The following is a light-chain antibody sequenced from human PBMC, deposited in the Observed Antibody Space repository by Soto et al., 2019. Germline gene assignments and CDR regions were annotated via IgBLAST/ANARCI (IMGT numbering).Light chain of an antibody. CDR1: QSVSNY. Sequence: EIVLTQSPATLSLSPGERATLSCRASQSVSNYLAWYQQKPGQAPRLLIHDASNRATGIPARFSGSGSGTDFTLTISSLEPEESAVYYCQQRTYWWTFGQGTKVEIK. CDR2: DAS. CDR3: QQRTYWWT. V-gene: IGKV3-11*01. J-gene: IGKJ1*01.